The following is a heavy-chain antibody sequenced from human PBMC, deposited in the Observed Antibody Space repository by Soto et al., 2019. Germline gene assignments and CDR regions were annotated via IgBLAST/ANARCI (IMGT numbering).Heavy chain of an antibody. CDR1: GTSVSNYY. CDR3: AGGDHWRLVDY. D-gene: IGHD3-16*01. V-gene: IGHV4-4*07. CDR2: IYTSGST. Sequence: SETLSLTCSVSGTSVSNYYWSWIRQPAGKGLEHIGRIYTSGSTSYNPSLKSRVTMSMDTSQTQIYLNLTSVTAADTAVYYCAGGDHWRLVDYWGRGNLVTVSS. J-gene: IGHJ4*02.